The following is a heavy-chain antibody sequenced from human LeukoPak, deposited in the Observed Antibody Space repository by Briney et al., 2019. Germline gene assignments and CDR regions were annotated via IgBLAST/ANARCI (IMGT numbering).Heavy chain of an antibody. D-gene: IGHD2-15*01. V-gene: IGHV4-59*08. CDR3: ASLMAAGGSFDY. CDR2: IHYTGRT. CDR1: SDSIITSY. J-gene: IGHJ4*02. Sequence: PSETLSLTCTVSSDSIITSYWSWIRQPPGKGLEWIGYIHYTGRTNYNPSLKSRLTISVDTSKNQFSLKMKSVTATDTAVYYCASLMAAGGSFDYWGQGSRVTVSS.